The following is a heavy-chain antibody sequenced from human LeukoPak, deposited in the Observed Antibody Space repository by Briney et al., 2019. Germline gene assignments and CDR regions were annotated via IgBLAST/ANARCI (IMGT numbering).Heavy chain of an antibody. D-gene: IGHD3-22*01. CDR1: GYAFTGYA. CDR2: INTNTGNP. V-gene: IGHV7-4-1*02. J-gene: IGHJ6*03. Sequence: GASVKVSCKASGYAFTGYAMNWVRQAPGQGLEWMGWINTNTGNPTYAQGFTGRFVFSLDTSVSTAYLQISSLKADDTAVYYCARERNDCYGSSGCVGDCYMDVWGKGTTVTVSS. CDR3: ARERNDCYGSSGCVGDCYMDV.